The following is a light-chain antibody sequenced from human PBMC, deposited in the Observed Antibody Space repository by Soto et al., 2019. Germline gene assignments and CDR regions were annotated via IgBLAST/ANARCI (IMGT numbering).Light chain of an antibody. J-gene: IGKJ1*01. V-gene: IGKV1-5*03. Sequence: DIQMTQSPSTLSASVGDIVTITCRATQTISTSLAWYQQIPGRAPKLLIYKASILDTGVPSRFSGSGSGTEFTLTISSLQPDDFATYYCQQYKTYSTCGQGTKGDIK. CDR3: QQYKTYST. CDR1: QTISTS. CDR2: KAS.